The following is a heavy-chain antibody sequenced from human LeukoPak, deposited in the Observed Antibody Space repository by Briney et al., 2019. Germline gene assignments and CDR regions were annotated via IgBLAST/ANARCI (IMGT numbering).Heavy chain of an antibody. V-gene: IGHV3-48*02. CDR3: ATDTYSLEEDY. Sequence: PGGSMRLSCAASGFTFSNYNMNWVRQAPGKGLEWISYISKTSDNIYYADSVKGRFTISRDNAENSLYLQMNSLRDEDTAVYYCATDTYSLEEDYWDQGTVVTVSS. CDR2: ISKTSDNI. CDR1: GFTFSNYN. J-gene: IGHJ4*02. D-gene: IGHD2-15*01.